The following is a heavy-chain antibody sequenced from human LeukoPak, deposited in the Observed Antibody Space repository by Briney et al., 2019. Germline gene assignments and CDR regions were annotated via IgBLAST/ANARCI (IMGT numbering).Heavy chain of an antibody. Sequence: SSETLSLTCAVYGGSFSDYYWSWIRQPPGKGLEWMGEINHSGSTNYNPSLKSRVTISVDTSKNQFSLKLSSVTAADTAVYYCAREIKADIAVTGTVDYWGQGTLVTVSS. J-gene: IGHJ4*02. V-gene: IGHV4-34*01. CDR2: INHSGST. D-gene: IGHD6-19*01. CDR3: AREIKADIAVTGTVDY. CDR1: GGSFSDYY.